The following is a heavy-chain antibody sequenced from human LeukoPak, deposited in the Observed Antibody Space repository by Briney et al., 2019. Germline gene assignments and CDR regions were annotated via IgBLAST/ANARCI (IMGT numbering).Heavy chain of an antibody. V-gene: IGHV3-48*03. Sequence: PGGSLRLSCAASGFTFSSYDMNWVRQAPGKGLEWVSYTSSSGSTIFYADSVKGQFTVSRDNAKNSLYLQIDSLRAEDTAVYYCARDRSESRDGYKELDYWGQGTLVTVSS. D-gene: IGHD5-24*01. CDR1: GFTFSSYD. J-gene: IGHJ4*02. CDR3: ARDRSESRDGYKELDY. CDR2: TSSSGSTI.